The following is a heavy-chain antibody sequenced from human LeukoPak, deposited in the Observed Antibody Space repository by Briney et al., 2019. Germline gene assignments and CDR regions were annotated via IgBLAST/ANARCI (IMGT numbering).Heavy chain of an antibody. Sequence: PSQTLSLTCTVSGGSISSGSYSWSWIRQPAGKGLEWTGRIYTSGSTNYNPSLKSRVTISVDTSKNQFSMKLSSVTAADTAVYYCASSTGSGSYYPLFDYWGQGTLVTVSS. V-gene: IGHV4-61*02. CDR1: GGSISSGSYS. J-gene: IGHJ4*02. D-gene: IGHD3-10*01. CDR2: IYTSGST. CDR3: ASSTGSGSYYPLFDY.